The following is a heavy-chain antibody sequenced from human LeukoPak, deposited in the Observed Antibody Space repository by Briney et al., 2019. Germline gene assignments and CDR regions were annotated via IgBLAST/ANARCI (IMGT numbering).Heavy chain of an antibody. CDR1: GYTFTGYY. V-gene: IGHV1-2*02. CDR3: ARDDGYNYV. D-gene: IGHD5-24*01. J-gene: IGHJ4*02. CDR2: INPNSGGT. Sequence: GASLKVSCKASGYTFTGYYMHWVRQAPGQGLEWMGLINPNSGGTNYAQKFQGRVTMTRDTSISTAYMKLSRLRSDDTAVYYCARDDGYNYVWGQGTLVTVSS.